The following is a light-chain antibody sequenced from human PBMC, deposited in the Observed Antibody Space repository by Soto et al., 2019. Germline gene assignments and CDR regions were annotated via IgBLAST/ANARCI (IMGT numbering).Light chain of an antibody. V-gene: IGKV1-5*01. CDR1: QSISSW. CDR2: DAS. J-gene: IGKJ1*01. Sequence: DIQMTQSPSTLSASVGDRVTIPCRASQSISSWLAWYQQKPGTAPKLLIYDASSLESGVPSRFSGSGSGTAFTLTISSLQPDDFATYSCQQSNSITWTFGQGTKVEIK. CDR3: QQSNSITWT.